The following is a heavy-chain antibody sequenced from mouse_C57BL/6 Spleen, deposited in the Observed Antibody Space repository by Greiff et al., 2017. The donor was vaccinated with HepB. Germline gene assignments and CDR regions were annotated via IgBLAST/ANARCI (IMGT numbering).Heavy chain of an antibody. CDR2: IFPGSGST. V-gene: IGHV1-75*01. CDR3: ASYYDYDGGFAY. CDR1: GYTFTDYY. Sequence: VQLQQSGPELVKPGASVKISCKASGYTFTDYYINWVKQRPGQGLEWIGWIFPGSGSTYYNEKFKGKAPLTVDTSSSTAYMLLSSLTSEDSAVYFCASYYDYDGGFAYWGQGTLVTVSA. D-gene: IGHD2-4*01. J-gene: IGHJ3*01.